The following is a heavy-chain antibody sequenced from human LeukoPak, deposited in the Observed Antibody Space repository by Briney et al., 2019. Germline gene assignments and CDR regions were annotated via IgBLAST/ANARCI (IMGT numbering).Heavy chain of an antibody. CDR2: VYPGDSGA. CDR1: GYGFTTYW. Sequence: GESLKISCKGSGYGFTTYWIGWVRQMPGKGLEWMGIVYPGDSGARYSPSFQGQVTMSADTSINTAYLQWSSLKASDTAIYYCARKSYYDSYQHAFDIWGQGTMVTVSS. V-gene: IGHV5-51*01. J-gene: IGHJ3*02. D-gene: IGHD3-22*01. CDR3: ARKSYYDSYQHAFDI.